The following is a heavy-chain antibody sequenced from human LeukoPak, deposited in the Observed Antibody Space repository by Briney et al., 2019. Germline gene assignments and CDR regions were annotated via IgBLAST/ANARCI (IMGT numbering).Heavy chain of an antibody. Sequence: GGSLRLSCAASGFTFCSYSMNWVRQAPGKGLEWVSSISSSSSYIYYADSVKGRFTISRDNAKNSLYLQMNSLRAEDTAVYYCARDRTPRLRWWRYDAFDIWGQGTMVTVSS. V-gene: IGHV3-21*01. CDR3: ARDRTPRLRWWRYDAFDI. CDR1: GFTFCSYS. D-gene: IGHD4-23*01. J-gene: IGHJ3*02. CDR2: ISSSSSYI.